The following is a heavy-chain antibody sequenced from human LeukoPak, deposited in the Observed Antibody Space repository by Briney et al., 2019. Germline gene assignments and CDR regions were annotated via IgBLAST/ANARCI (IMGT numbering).Heavy chain of an antibody. V-gene: IGHV3-66*01. J-gene: IGHJ4*02. CDR1: GFSVTSNY. Sequence: PGGSLRLSCTASGFSVTSNYINWVRQAPGKGLEWVSLVYSGGDTYYADSVKGRFTISRDNSKNMVYFQMNRLRAEDTALYYCARDPPAVLLDTYGWGQGTLVTVSS. D-gene: IGHD2/OR15-2a*01. CDR3: ARDPPAVLLDTYG. CDR2: VYSGGDT.